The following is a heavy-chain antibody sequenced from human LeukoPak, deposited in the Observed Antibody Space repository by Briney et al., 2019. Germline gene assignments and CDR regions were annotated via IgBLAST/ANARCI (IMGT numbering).Heavy chain of an antibody. CDR3: AREGIEGYFDY. J-gene: IGHJ4*02. CDR1: GFTFSSYA. V-gene: IGHV3-30-3*01. CDR2: ISYDGSNK. Sequence: GGSLRLSCAASGFTFSSYAMHWVRQAPGKGLEWVAVISYDGSNKYYADSVKGRFTISRDNSKNTLYLQMNSLRAEDTAVYYCAREGIEGYFDYWGQGTLVTVYS. D-gene: IGHD1-26*01.